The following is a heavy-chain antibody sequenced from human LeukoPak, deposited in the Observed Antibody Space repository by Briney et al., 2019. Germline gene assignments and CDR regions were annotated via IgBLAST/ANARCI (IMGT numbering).Heavy chain of an antibody. V-gene: IGHV3-48*04. J-gene: IGHJ1*01. CDR2: ISSSSSTI. D-gene: IGHD1-26*01. CDR1: GFTFSSYS. CDR3: ARSTRRDSEIALAEYFQH. Sequence: PGGSLRLSRAASGFTFSSYSMNWVRQAPGKGLEWVSYISSSSSTIYYADSVKGRFTISRDNAKNSLYLQMNSLRAEDTAVYYCARSTRRDSEIALAEYFQHWGQGTLVTVSS.